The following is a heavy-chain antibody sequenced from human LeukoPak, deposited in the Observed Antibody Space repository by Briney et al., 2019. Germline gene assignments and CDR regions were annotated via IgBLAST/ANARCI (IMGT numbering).Heavy chain of an antibody. D-gene: IGHD1-26*01. CDR2: ISSSSTI. CDR3: ARDLVGATQTFDY. J-gene: IGHJ4*02. CDR1: GFTFSSYS. Sequence: TGGSLRLSCAASGFTFSSYSMNWVRQAPGKGLEWVSYISSSSTIYYADSVKGRFTISRDNAKNSLYLQMNSLRAEDTAVYYCARDLVGATQTFDYWGQGTLVTVSS. V-gene: IGHV3-48*01.